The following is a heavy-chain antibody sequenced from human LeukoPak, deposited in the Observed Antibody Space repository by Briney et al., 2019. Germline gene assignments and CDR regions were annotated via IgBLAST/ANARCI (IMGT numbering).Heavy chain of an antibody. J-gene: IGHJ6*03. CDR3: ARDDYYYYYMGV. Sequence: SETLSLTCTVSGGSISSGGYYWTWIRQPAGKGLEWIGHMYSSGSTCYNPSLKSRVTISVDTSKKQFSLKLSSVTAADTAVYYCARDDYYYYYMGVWGKGTTVTVSS. CDR2: MYSSGST. CDR1: GGSISSGGYY. V-gene: IGHV4-61*09.